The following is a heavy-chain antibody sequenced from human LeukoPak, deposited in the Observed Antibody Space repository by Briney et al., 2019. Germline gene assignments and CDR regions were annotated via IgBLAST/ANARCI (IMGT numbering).Heavy chain of an antibody. D-gene: IGHD2-21*02. CDR1: GGSISSGGYS. J-gene: IGHJ1*01. CDR2: IYHSGST. CDR3: ARSAHCGGDCYASLAEYFQH. V-gene: IGHV4-30-2*02. Sequence: PSETLSLTCAVSGGSISSGGYSWSWIRQPPGKGLEWIGYIYHSGSTYYNPSLKSRVTISVDTSKNQFPLKLSSVTAADTAVYYCARSAHCGGDCYASLAEYFQHWGQGTLVTVSS.